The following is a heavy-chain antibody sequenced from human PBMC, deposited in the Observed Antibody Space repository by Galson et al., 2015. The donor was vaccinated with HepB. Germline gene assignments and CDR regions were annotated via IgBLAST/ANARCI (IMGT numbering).Heavy chain of an antibody. J-gene: IGHJ6*02. CDR1: GFTFSSYA. Sequence: SLRLSCAASGFTFSSYAMHWVRQAPGKGLEWVAVISYDGSNKYYADSVKGRFTISRDNSKNTLYLQMNSLRAEDTAVYYCARVDIVATIYGMDVWGQGTTDTVSS. V-gene: IGHV3-30*04. D-gene: IGHD5-12*01. CDR3: ARVDIVATIYGMDV. CDR2: ISYDGSNK.